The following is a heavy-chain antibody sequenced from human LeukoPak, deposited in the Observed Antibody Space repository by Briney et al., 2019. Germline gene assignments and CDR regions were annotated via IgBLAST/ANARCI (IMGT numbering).Heavy chain of an antibody. CDR2: IIPIFGTA. Sequence: SVKVSCKASGGTFSSYAISWVRQVLGQGLEWMGRIIPIFGTANYAQKFQGRVTITTDESTSTAYMELSSLRSEDTAVYYCARDSYDSSGYQRPYDYWGQGTLVTVSS. J-gene: IGHJ4*02. V-gene: IGHV1-69*05. CDR1: GGTFSSYA. CDR3: ARDSYDSSGYQRPYDY. D-gene: IGHD3-22*01.